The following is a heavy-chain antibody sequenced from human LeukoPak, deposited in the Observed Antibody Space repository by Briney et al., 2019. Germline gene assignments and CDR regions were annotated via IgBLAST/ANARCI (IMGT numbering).Heavy chain of an antibody. CDR3: VRGSWFDP. J-gene: IGHJ5*02. D-gene: IGHD2-15*01. CDR1: GYSFTTYW. CDR2: IYPGDSDS. Sequence: GESLKISCKGSGYSFTTYWIGWVRQMPGKGLEWMGIIYPGDSDSRYSPSFYGQVTISADESISTAYLQWSSLKASDTAMYYCVRGSWFDPWGQGTLITVSS. V-gene: IGHV5-51*01.